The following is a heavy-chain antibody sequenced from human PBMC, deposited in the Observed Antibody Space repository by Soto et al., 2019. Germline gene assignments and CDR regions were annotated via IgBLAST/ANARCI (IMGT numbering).Heavy chain of an antibody. CDR1: GYTFTSYG. CDR3: ARDGAGYCSGGSCYSDYYYGMDV. J-gene: IGHJ6*02. Sequence: ASVKVSCKASGYTFTSYGISWARQAPGQGLEWMGWISAYNGNTNYAQKLQGRVTMTTDTSTSTAYMELRSLRSDDTAVYYCARDGAGYCSGGSCYSDYYYGMDVWGQGTTVTVS. D-gene: IGHD2-15*01. V-gene: IGHV1-18*04. CDR2: ISAYNGNT.